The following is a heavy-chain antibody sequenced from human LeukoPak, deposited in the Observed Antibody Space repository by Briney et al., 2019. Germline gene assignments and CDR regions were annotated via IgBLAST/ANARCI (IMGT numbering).Heavy chain of an antibody. D-gene: IGHD4-23*01. CDR1: GFNFDNFA. V-gene: IGHV3-43D*03. CDR2: ITLDGGTA. J-gene: IGHJ4*02. CDR3: AKDFSLRGLRGFFDY. Sequence: PGGSLRLSCVVSGFNFDNFAMHWVRQAPGKSLEWVSVITLDGGTAYYADSVKGRFTISRDNSKNSLYLQMNSLRPEDTALYYCAKDFSLRGLRGFFDYWGQGPLVTVSS.